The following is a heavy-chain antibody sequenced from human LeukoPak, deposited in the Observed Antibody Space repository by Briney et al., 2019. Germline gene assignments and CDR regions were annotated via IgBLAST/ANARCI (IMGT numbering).Heavy chain of an antibody. Sequence: SETLSLTXAVYGGSFSGYYWSWIRQPPGKGLEWIGEINHSGSTNYNPSLKSRVTISVDTSKNQFSLKLSSVTAADTAVYYCARGVGAHFDYWGQGTLVTVSS. CDR2: INHSGST. V-gene: IGHV4-34*01. CDR1: GGSFSGYY. J-gene: IGHJ4*02. D-gene: IGHD1-26*01. CDR3: ARGVGAHFDY.